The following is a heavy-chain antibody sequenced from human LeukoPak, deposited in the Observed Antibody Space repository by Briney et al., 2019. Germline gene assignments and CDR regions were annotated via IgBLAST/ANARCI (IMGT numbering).Heavy chain of an antibody. V-gene: IGHV4-4*07. CDR3: ARGPPKLEDAFDI. D-gene: IGHD3-10*01. Sequence: SETLSLTCTVPGGSISRYYWSWIRQPAGKGLEWIGRIYTRGSTNYNPSLKSRVTISVDTSKNQFSLKLSSVTAADTAVYYCARGPPKLEDAFDIWGQGTMVTVSS. J-gene: IGHJ3*02. CDR2: IYTRGST. CDR1: GGSISRYY.